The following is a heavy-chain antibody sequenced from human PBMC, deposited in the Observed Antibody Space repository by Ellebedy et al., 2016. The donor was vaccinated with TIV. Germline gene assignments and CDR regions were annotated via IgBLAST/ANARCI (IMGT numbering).Heavy chain of an antibody. Sequence: GGSLRLSXAASGFTFSDYYMSWIRQAPGKGLEFVTHISETGSDISYADSAKGRFTISRDNGRNFLYLEMNSLRPEDTALYYCATDTGNYWAPNFWGQGTLVTVSS. V-gene: IGHV3-11*01. CDR3: ATDTGNYWAPNF. D-gene: IGHD1-26*01. CDR1: GFTFSDYY. CDR2: ISETGSDI. J-gene: IGHJ4*02.